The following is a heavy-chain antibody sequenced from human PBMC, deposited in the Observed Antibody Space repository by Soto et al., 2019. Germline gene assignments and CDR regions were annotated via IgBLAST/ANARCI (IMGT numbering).Heavy chain of an antibody. CDR3: ARSGEQSYYNAGYYYYGMDV. Sequence: GASVKVSCKASGGTFSSYAISWVRQAPGQGLEWMGGIIPIFGTANYAQKFQGRVTITADESTSTAYMELSSLRSEDTAVYYCARSGEQSYYNAGYYYYGMDVWGQGTTVNVSS. J-gene: IGHJ6*02. D-gene: IGHD3-10*01. CDR1: GGTFSSYA. CDR2: IIPIFGTA. V-gene: IGHV1-69*13.